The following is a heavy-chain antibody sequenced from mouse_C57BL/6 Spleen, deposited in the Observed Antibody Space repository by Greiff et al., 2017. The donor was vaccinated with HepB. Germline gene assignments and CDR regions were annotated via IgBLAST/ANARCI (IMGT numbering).Heavy chain of an antibody. CDR1: GYNFTSYW. D-gene: IGHD1-1*01. V-gene: IGHV1-64*01. CDR3: ARQGFTTVVATYYAMDY. CDR2: IHPNSGST. Sequence: QVQLQQPGAELVKPGASVKLSCKASGYNFTSYWMHWVKQRPGQGLEWIGMIHPNSGSTNYNEKFKSKATLTVDKSSSTAYMQLSSLTSEDSAVYYCARQGFTTVVATYYAMDYWGQGTSVTVSS. J-gene: IGHJ4*01.